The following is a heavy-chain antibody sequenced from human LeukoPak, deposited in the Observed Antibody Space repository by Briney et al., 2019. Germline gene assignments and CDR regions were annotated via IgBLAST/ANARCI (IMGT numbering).Heavy chain of an antibody. J-gene: IGHJ6*03. CDR3: ARYSITMVQGVIVYYYYYMDV. Sequence: SETLSLTCTVSGGSISSYYWSWIRQPARKGLEWIGRIYTSGSTNYNPSLKSRVTMSVDTSKNQFSLKLSSVTAADTAVYYCARYSITMVQGVIVYYYYYMDVWGKGTTVTVSS. D-gene: IGHD3-10*01. CDR2: IYTSGST. CDR1: GGSISSYY. V-gene: IGHV4-4*07.